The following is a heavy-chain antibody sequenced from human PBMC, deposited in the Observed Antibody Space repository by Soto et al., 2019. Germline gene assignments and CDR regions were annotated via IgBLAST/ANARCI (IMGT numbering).Heavy chain of an antibody. CDR3: ARLGEYYDFWSGYYQYNWFDP. J-gene: IGHJ5*02. CDR1: GYSFTSYW. D-gene: IGHD3-3*01. V-gene: IGHV5-51*01. Sequence: PGESLKISCKGSGYSFTSYWIGWVRQMPGKGLEWMGIIYPGDSDTRYSPSFQGQVTISADKSISTAYLQWSSLKASDTAMYYCARLGEYYDFWSGYYQYNWFDPWGQGTLVTVSS. CDR2: IYPGDSDT.